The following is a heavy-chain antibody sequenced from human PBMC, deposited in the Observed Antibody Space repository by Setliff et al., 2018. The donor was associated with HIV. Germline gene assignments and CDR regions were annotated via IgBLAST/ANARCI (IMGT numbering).Heavy chain of an antibody. Sequence: PGGSLRLSCAASGFTFTTDAMNWVRQAPGKGLEWVSSITESGGTYYADSVKGRSTISRDTSKNTVYLQMNSLTSEDTAIYYCASAFTTNYFYFNYWGQGTLVT. J-gene: IGHJ4*02. CDR1: GFTFTTDA. CDR2: ITESGGT. D-gene: IGHD3-3*02. CDR3: ASAFTTNYFYFNY. V-gene: IGHV3-23*01.